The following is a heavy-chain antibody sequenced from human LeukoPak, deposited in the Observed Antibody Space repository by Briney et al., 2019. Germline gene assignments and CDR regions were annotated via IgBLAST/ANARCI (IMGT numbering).Heavy chain of an antibody. CDR1: GFTFSSYW. Sequence: GGSLRLSCAASGFTFSSYWMHWVRQAPGKGLVWVSRINSDGSSTSYADSVKGRFTISRDNAKNTLYLQMNSLRAEDTAVYYCARDRAYSSSWTIRGYYYYYYMDVWGKGTTVTISS. CDR3: ARDRAYSSSWTIRGYYYYYYMDV. CDR2: INSDGSST. J-gene: IGHJ6*03. V-gene: IGHV3-74*01. D-gene: IGHD6-13*01.